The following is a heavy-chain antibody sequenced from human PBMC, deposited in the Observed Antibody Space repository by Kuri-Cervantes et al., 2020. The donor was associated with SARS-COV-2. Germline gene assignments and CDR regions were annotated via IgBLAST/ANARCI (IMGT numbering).Heavy chain of an antibody. V-gene: IGHV1-69*10. D-gene: IGHD5-18*01. J-gene: IGHJ4*02. CDR2: IIPILGIA. CDR3: ARGGQLWLHDY. Sequence: SVKVSCKASGGTFSSYTISWVRQAPGQGLEWMGGIIPILGIANYAQKFQGRVTITADKSTSTAYMELSSLRSEDTAVYYSARGGQLWLHDYWGQGTLVTVSS. CDR1: GGTFSSYT.